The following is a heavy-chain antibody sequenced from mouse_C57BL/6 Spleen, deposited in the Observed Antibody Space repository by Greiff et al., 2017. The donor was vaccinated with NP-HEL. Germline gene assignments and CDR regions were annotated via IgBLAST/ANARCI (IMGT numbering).Heavy chain of an antibody. Sequence: QVQLQQSGAELVRPGASVTLSCKASGYTFTDYEMHWVKQTPVHGLEWIGAIDPETGGTAYNQKFKGKAILTADKSSSTAYMELRSLTSEDSAVYYCTKGYYYGSYWGQGTTLTVSS. D-gene: IGHD1-1*01. CDR3: TKGYYYGSY. CDR2: IDPETGGT. J-gene: IGHJ2*01. V-gene: IGHV1-15*01. CDR1: GYTFTDYE.